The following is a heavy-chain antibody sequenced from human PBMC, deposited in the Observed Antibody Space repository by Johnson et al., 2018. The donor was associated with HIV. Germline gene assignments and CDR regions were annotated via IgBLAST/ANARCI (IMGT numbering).Heavy chain of an antibody. V-gene: IGHV3-30-3*01. D-gene: IGHD1-26*01. CDR2: ISYDGGIK. CDR1: GFSFSSYA. CDR3: ARTRRRVGAKPWGAFDI. J-gene: IGHJ3*02. Sequence: QMQLVESGGGVVQPGRSLRLSCVASGFSFSSYAMHWVRQAPGKGLEWVALISYDGGIKYDADSVKGRFTISRDNSKNTLSLQMNSLRPEDTAMYCCARTRRRVGAKPWGAFDIWGQGTAVTVSS.